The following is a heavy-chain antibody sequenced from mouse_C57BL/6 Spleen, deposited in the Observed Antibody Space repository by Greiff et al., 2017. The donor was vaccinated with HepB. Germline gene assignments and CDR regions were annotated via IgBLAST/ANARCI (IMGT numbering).Heavy chain of an antibody. Sequence: EVQLQQSGPELVKPGASVKISCKASGYSFTGYYMNWVKQSPEKSLEWIGEINPSTGGTTYNQKFKAKATLTVDKSSSTAYVQLKSLTSEDSSVYYCARWDTTVPYAMDYWGQGTSVTVSS. V-gene: IGHV1-42*01. D-gene: IGHD1-1*01. J-gene: IGHJ4*01. CDR2: INPSTGGT. CDR1: GYSFTGYY. CDR3: ARWDTTVPYAMDY.